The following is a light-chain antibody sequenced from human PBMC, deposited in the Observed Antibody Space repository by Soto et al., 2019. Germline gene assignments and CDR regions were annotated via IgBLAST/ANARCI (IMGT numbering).Light chain of an antibody. CDR1: QSVSSSY. V-gene: IGKV3-20*01. J-gene: IGKJ1*01. CDR3: QQYGSSPRT. CDR2: GAS. Sequence: EIVLTQSPGTLSWSPGERATLSCRASQSVSSSYLAWYQQKPGQAPRLLIYGASSRATGIPDRFSGSGSGTDFTLTISSLEPDDFAVYYCQQYGSSPRTFGQGTKVEIK.